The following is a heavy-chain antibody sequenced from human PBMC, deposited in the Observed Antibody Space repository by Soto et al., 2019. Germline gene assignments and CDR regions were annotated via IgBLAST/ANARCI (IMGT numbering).Heavy chain of an antibody. J-gene: IGHJ4*02. CDR1: GGTFSSYA. V-gene: IGHV1-69*05. D-gene: IGHD4-17*01. CDR2: IIPIFGTT. Sequence: ASVKVSCKASGGTFSSYAISWVRQAPGQGLEWMGGIIPIFGTTNYAQKFQGRVTITRDKSTSTAYMELSSLRSEDTAVYYCARDLGSPYGDYLPYWGQGTLVTVSS. CDR3: ARDLGSPYGDYLPY.